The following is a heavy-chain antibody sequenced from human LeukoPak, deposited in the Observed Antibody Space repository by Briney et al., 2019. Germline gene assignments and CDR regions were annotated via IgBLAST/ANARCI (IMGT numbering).Heavy chain of an antibody. V-gene: IGHV4-59*01. J-gene: IGHJ4*02. CDR1: GGSISSYY. CDR2: IYCSGST. Sequence: PSETLSLTCTVSGGSISSYYWSWIRQPPGNGLEWIGYIYCSGSTSYNPSLKSRVTMSVDTSKNQFSLKLSSVTAADTAVYYCARSLPSNIGWYYFDYWGQGTLVTVSS. D-gene: IGHD6-19*01. CDR3: ARSLPSNIGWYYFDY.